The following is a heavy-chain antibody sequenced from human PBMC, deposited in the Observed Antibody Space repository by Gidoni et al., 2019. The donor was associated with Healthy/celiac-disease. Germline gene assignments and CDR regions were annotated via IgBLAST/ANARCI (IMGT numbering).Heavy chain of an antibody. Sequence: EVQLVESGGGLVQPGGALRLSCPAPGFTFSRYDMHWVRRATGKGLEGVSAIGTAGDTYYPGSVKGRFTISRENAKNSLYHQMNSLRAGDTAVYYCARGMGRYFDWSDYGMDVWGQGTTVTVSS. CDR3: ARGMGRYFDWSDYGMDV. D-gene: IGHD3-9*01. CDR1: GFTFSRYD. V-gene: IGHV3-13*01. J-gene: IGHJ6*02. CDR2: IGTAGDT.